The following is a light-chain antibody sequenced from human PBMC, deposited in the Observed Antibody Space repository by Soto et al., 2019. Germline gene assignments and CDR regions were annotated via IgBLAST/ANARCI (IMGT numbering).Light chain of an antibody. Sequence: DIQMTQSPSSLSASVGDTVTITCRASQGIIDYLAWYQQRPGKVPKLLLYAASTLQTGVPSRFSGSGAGTDFTLTISSLKPEDVGSYYCQKYDTAPQTVGQGTRVDIK. J-gene: IGKJ1*01. CDR1: QGIIDY. V-gene: IGKV1-27*01. CDR2: AAS. CDR3: QKYDTAPQT.